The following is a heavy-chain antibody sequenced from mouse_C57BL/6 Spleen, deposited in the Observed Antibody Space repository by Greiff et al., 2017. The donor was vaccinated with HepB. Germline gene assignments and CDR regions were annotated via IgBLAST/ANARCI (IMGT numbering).Heavy chain of an antibody. D-gene: IGHD3-1*01. J-gene: IGHJ3*01. Sequence: EVQLVESGGGLVQPGGSMKLSCVASGFTFSNYWMNWVRQSPEKGLEWVAQIRLKSDNYATHYAESVKGRFTISRDDSKSSVYLQMNNLRAEDTGIYYCTAGPPFAYWGQGTLVTVSA. CDR2: IRLKSDNYAT. CDR1: GFTFSNYW. CDR3: TAGPPFAY. V-gene: IGHV6-3*01.